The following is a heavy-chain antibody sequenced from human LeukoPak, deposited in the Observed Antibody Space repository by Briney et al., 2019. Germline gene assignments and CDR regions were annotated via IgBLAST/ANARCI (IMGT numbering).Heavy chain of an antibody. CDR2: IHHSGVT. V-gene: IGHV4-39*07. D-gene: IGHD2-21*01. CDR1: GGSISSSSYY. CDR3: AIDYIPHPMDA. J-gene: IGHJ6*03. Sequence: PSETLSLTCTVSGGSISSSSYYWGWFRQPPGKGLEWIGSIHHSGVTYFNPSLKSRVTLSVDTSKNQISLKLSSVTAADTAVYYCAIDYIPHPMDAWGIGTTGTVSS.